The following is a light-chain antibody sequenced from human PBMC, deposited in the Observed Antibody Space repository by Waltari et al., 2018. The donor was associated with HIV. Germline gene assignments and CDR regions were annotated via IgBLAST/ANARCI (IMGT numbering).Light chain of an antibody. Sequence: QSALTQPASVSGSPGQSITISCTGTSSDVGSYNLVSWYQQNPGKAPKLMIYEVSKRPSGVSNRFSGSKSANTASLTISGLQAEDEADYYCCSYAGSSTTVLFSGGTKLTVL. CDR1: SSDVGSYNL. CDR2: EVS. CDR3: CSYAGSSTTVL. V-gene: IGLV2-23*02. J-gene: IGLJ2*01.